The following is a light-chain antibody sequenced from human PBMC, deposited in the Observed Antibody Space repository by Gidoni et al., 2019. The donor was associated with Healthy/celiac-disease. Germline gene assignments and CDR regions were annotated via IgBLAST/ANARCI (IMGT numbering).Light chain of an antibody. Sequence: EIVLTQSPATLSLSPGERATLACRASQSVSSYLAWYQQKPGQAPRLLIDDASNRATGIPARFSGSGSGTDFTLTSSSLEPEDFAVYYWQQRSNTFXGXTKVEIK. CDR1: QSVSSY. J-gene: IGKJ4*01. V-gene: IGKV3-11*01. CDR2: DAS. CDR3: QQRSNT.